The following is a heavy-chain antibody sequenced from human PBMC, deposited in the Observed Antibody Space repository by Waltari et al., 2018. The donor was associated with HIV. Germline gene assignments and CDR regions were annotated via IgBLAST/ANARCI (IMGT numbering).Heavy chain of an antibody. CDR3: ARGPPDYPKYYFDY. J-gene: IGHJ4*02. CDR2: RKPNGGNQ. Sequence: QVQLVQSGAEVKKPGASVKVSCKASGYTFTSYDINWVRQATGQGLEWLGWRKPNGGNQGHAQRVQGRVTMTRNTSISTAYMELSSLRSEGTAVYFCARGPPDYPKYYFDYWGQGTLVTVSS. CDR1: GYTFTSYD. V-gene: IGHV1-8*01. D-gene: IGHD4-17*01.